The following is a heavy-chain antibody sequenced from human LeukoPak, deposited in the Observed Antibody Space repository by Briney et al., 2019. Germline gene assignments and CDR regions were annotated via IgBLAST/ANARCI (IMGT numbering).Heavy chain of an antibody. D-gene: IGHD4-17*01. CDR2: ITSGSSPI. V-gene: IGHV3-48*02. CDR3: ARRAYGDDSFDY. Sequence: GGSLRLSCAASGFTFRSYSMNWVRQAPGKGLEWVSYITSGSSPIYYADSVKGRFTISRDNAKNSLYLQMNSLRDEDTAVYYCARRAYGDDSFDYWRQGTLVTVSS. CDR1: GFTFRSYS. J-gene: IGHJ4*02.